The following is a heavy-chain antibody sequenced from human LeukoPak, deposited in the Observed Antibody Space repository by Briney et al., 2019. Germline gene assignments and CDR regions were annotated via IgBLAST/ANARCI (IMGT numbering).Heavy chain of an antibody. CDR1: GGSMTNLY. D-gene: IGHD1-26*01. CDR2: IYDSGST. J-gene: IGHJ5*01. Sequence: PSETLSLTCSVSGGSMTNLYWTWIRQPPGKGLEWIGDIYDSGSTRYNTSLESRVTISQDTSKNQFYLKVNSVTAADTAVYYCARGPSGSYSRWFDSWGQGTLVTVSS. V-gene: IGHV4-59*01. CDR3: ARGPSGSYSRWFDS.